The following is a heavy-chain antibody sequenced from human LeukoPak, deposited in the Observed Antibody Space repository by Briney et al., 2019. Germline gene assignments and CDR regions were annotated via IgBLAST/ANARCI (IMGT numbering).Heavy chain of an antibody. J-gene: IGHJ4*02. V-gene: IGHV1-69*05. CDR2: IIPIFGTA. CDR1: GGTFSSYA. D-gene: IGHD2-2*01. CDR3: ARGTHRLLTYFDY. Sequence: GASVKVSCKASGGTFSSYAISWVRQAPGQGLEWMGGIIPIFGTANYAQKFQGRVTITTDESTSTAYMELSSLRSEDTAVYYCARGTHRLLTYFDYWGQGTLVTVSS.